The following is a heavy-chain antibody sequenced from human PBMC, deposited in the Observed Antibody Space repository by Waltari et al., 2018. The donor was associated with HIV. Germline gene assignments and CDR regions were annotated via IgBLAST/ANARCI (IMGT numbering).Heavy chain of an antibody. D-gene: IGHD2-21*02. CDR3: ARVIRRDCYWFDP. Sequence: QVQLVQSGAEVKKPGASVKVSCKASGYSFPSYDINWVRQASGQGLEWLGWINPDSGNTGYAQKFQGRVTMTSNTSISTAYMELSSLRSEDTAVYYCARVIRRDCYWFDPWGQGTLVTVSS. CDR2: INPDSGNT. V-gene: IGHV1-8*01. J-gene: IGHJ5*02. CDR1: GYSFPSYD.